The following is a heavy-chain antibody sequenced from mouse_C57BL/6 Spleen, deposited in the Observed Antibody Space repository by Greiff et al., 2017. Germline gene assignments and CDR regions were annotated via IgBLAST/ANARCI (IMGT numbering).Heavy chain of an antibody. Sequence: QVQLQQSGAELVRPGTSVKVSCKASGYAFTNYLIEWVKQRPGQGLEWIGVINPGTGGTNYNEKFKGKGTLTADKSSSTAYMQLRSVTSEDSAVYFCARDYGYYCDYWGQGNTHTVPS. V-gene: IGHV1-54*01. CDR2: INPGTGGT. CDR3: ARDYGYYCDY. CDR1: GYAFTNYL. J-gene: IGHJ2*01. D-gene: IGHD1-2*01.